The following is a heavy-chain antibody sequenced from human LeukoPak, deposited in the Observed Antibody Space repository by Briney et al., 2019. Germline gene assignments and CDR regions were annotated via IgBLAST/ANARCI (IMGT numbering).Heavy chain of an antibody. Sequence: GASVKVSCKASGYTFTSYGISWARQAPGQGLEWMGWISAYNGNTNYAQKLQGRVTMTTDTSTSTAYMELRSLRSDDTAVYYCARDIGIAAAGNYYYYYGMDVWGQGTTVTVSS. CDR2: ISAYNGNT. J-gene: IGHJ6*02. V-gene: IGHV1-18*01. CDR1: GYTFTSYG. D-gene: IGHD6-13*01. CDR3: ARDIGIAAAGNYYYYYGMDV.